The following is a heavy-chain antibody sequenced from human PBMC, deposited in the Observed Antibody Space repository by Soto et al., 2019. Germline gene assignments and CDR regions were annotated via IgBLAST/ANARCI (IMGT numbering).Heavy chain of an antibody. CDR2: AYHSGST. CDR1: GGFTSTNNW. Sequence: QLQLQESGPGLVRPSGTLSLTCAVSGGFTSTNNWWSWVRQPPGKGLEWIGDAYHSGSTEYNPSLKSRVSISVDKSKNQISLKLTSANAADTAVYYCARSPPSSYYGGSGTFDYWGQGTLVTVSS. J-gene: IGHJ4*02. V-gene: IGHV4-4*02. D-gene: IGHD3-10*01. CDR3: ARSPPSSYYGGSGTFDY.